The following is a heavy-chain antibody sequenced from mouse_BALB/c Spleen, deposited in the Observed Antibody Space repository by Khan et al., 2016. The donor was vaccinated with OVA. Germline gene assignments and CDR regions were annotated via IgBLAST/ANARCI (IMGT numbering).Heavy chain of an antibody. Sequence: QIQLVQSGPELKKPGETVKISCKASGHTFTKFGMNWVKQAPGKGLKWMGWIHTYTGEPTYADDFNGRFAFSLETSASTAYLQINNLKNEDTATYFCARPPYFSYVLDNWGQGTSVTVSS. D-gene: IGHD2-10*01. J-gene: IGHJ4*01. CDR3: ARPPYFSYVLDN. V-gene: IGHV9-3-1*01. CDR1: GHTFTKFG. CDR2: IHTYTGEP.